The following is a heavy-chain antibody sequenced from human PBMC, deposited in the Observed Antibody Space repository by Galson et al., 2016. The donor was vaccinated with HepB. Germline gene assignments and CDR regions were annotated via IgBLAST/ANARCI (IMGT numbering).Heavy chain of an antibody. CDR2: ISYDGSNK. CDR3: AKDRLIGYYYYYGMDV. CDR1: GFTFRSYG. D-gene: IGHD3-16*01. V-gene: IGHV3-30*18. J-gene: IGHJ6*02. Sequence: SLRLSCAGSGFTFRSYGMHWVRQAPGKGLEWVTIISYDGSNKYYADSVKGRFTISRDNSKNTLYLQMNSLRVEDTGVYYCAKDRLIGYYYYYGMDVWGQGTTVSVSS.